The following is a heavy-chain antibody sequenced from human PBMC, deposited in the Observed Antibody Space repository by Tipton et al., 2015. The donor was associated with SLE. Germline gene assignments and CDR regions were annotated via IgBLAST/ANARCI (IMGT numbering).Heavy chain of an antibody. CDR1: GGSFTMYY. V-gene: IGHV4-30-2*06. Sequence: TLSLTCAVSGGSFTMYYWSWIRQSPGKGLEWIGYIYHSGGTYYNPSLKSRVTISVDRSKNQFSLKLSSVTAADTAVYYCARGGYYYHSGGDFDLWGRGTLVTVSS. CDR3: ARGGYYYHSGGDFDL. CDR2: IYHSGGT. J-gene: IGHJ2*01. D-gene: IGHD3-22*01.